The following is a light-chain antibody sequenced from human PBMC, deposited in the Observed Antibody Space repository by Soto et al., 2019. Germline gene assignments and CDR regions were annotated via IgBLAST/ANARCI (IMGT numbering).Light chain of an antibody. Sequence: IVLTQSPATLSLSPEVRDTLSCRTSQSVSNNFAWYQQKPGRAARLLIYDSSNRATGIPARCIGSRSGTDFSLTTSSLEPEDFAVYYCQQRSNWPFTFGQGTRLEI. J-gene: IGKJ5*01. CDR2: DSS. CDR3: QQRSNWPFT. CDR1: QSVSNN. V-gene: IGKV3-11*01.